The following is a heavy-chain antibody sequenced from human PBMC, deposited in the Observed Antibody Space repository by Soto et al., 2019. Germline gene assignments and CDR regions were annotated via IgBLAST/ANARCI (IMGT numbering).Heavy chain of an antibody. D-gene: IGHD3-9*01. CDR1: GFTVSSNY. CDR2: IYSGGST. Sequence: LRLSCAASGFTVSSNYMSWVRQAPGKGLEWVSVIYSGGSTYYADSVKGRFTISRDNSKNTLYLQMNSLRAEDTAVYYCARVGYDILTGYYFDYWGQGTLVTVSS. CDR3: ARVGYDILTGYYFDY. J-gene: IGHJ4*02. V-gene: IGHV3-53*01.